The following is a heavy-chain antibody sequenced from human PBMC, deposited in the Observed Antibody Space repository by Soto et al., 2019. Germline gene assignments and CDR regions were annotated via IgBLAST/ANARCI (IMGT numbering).Heavy chain of an antibody. CDR2: INPSGVST. CDR1: GFTFSRYY. J-gene: IGHJ5*02. V-gene: IGHV1-46*01. D-gene: IGHD1-26*01. CDR3: ARDNSESNSWWFDP. Sequence: QVQLVQSGAEVKQPGASVKVSCKASGFTFSRYYMHWVRQAPGQGLEWMGLINPSGVSTNYAQKFQGRVTLTRDTSTSTVSMELSSLRPEDTAVYYCARDNSESNSWWFDPWGQGTLVTVSS.